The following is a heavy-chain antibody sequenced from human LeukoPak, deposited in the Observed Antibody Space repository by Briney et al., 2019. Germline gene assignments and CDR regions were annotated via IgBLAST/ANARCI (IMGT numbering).Heavy chain of an antibody. V-gene: IGHV3-7*03. CDR1: GFTLSSYW. CDR3: ARGYTSDY. J-gene: IGHJ4*02. CDR2: IKQDGSEK. Sequence: GGSLRLSWAAAGFTLSSYWMTWVRQAPGKGLEWVANIKQDGSEKYYVDSVKGRFTISRDNARNSLYLQMNSLRAEDTAVYYCARGYTSDYWGQGTLVTASS. D-gene: IGHD1-1*01.